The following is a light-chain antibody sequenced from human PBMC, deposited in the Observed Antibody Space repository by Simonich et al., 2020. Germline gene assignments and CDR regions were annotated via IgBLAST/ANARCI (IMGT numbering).Light chain of an antibody. CDR1: SSDVGVYNY. CDR2: AVS. CDR3: SSYTSSSTWV. J-gene: IGLJ3*02. Sequence: QSALTQPASVSGSPGQSITISCTGTSSDVGVYNYVSWYQQHPGKAPKLMIYAVSKRPSGVSNRVSGSKSGNTASLTISGLQAEDEADYYCSSYTSSSTWVFGGGTKLTVL. V-gene: IGLV2-14*01.